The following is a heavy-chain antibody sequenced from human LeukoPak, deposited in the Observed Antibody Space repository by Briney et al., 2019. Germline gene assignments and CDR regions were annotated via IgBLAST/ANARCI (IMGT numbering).Heavy chain of an antibody. D-gene: IGHD3-10*01. Sequence: SVKVSCKASGGTFSTYSVSWVRQAPGQGLEWRGGIIPKFGAASYAQKFQGKVTITADESTSTAYMELNSLRSEDTAMYYCAGVPYYYDSGDYPPNDYWGQGTLVTVSS. CDR3: AGVPYYYDSGDYPPNDY. CDR1: GGTFSTYS. V-gene: IGHV1-69*13. CDR2: IIPKFGAA. J-gene: IGHJ4*02.